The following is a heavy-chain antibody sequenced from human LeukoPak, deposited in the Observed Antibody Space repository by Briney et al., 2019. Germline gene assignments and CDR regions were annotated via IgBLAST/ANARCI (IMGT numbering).Heavy chain of an antibody. V-gene: IGHV3-74*01. D-gene: IGHD5-18*01. CDR1: GFTFKLYW. J-gene: IGHJ4*02. CDR3: AKDESSYGSHY. Sequence: GGSLRLSCAASGFTFKLYWMHWVRQVPGKRPVWVSRINDDGSDTIYADSVRGRFTISRDDAKNTVYLQMNNLRAEDTAVYYCAKDESSYGSHYWGQGTLVTVSS. CDR2: INDDGSDT.